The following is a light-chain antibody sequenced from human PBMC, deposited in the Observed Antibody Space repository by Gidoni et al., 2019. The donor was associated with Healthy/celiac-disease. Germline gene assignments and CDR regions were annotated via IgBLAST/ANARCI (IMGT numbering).Light chain of an antibody. CDR3: QQSEA. J-gene: IGKJ3*01. CDR2: AES. V-gene: IGKV1-39*01. CDR1: QSISSY. Sequence: DIQLTQSPSSLSASVGDRVTITCRASQSISSYLNWYQQKPVKAPKLLIYAESSLQSGVPSRFRGSGSGTDVTLTISSRQPEDFATYYCQQSEACGPGTKVDIK.